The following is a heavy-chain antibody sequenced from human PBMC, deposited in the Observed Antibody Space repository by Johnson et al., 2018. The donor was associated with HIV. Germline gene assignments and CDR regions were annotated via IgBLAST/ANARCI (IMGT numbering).Heavy chain of an antibody. CDR3: ARYPVSSVVAAPRVNDAFDI. J-gene: IGHJ3*02. Sequence: VQLVESGGGVVQPGGSLRLSCAASGFTFSGSAMHWVRQASGKGLEWVSAIGTAGDTYYPGSVKGRFTISKDNAKNSLSLQMNSLRAEDTAVYYCARYPVSSVVAAPRVNDAFDIWGQGTMVTVSS. CDR1: GFTFSGSA. D-gene: IGHD2-15*01. V-gene: IGHV3-13*01. CDR2: IGTAGDT.